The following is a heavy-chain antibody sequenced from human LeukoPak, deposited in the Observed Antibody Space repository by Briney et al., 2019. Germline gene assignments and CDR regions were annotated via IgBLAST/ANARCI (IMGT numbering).Heavy chain of an antibody. Sequence: GGSLRLSCTAYGFTFGDYAMSWFRQAPGKGLEWVGFIRSKAYGGTTEYAASVKGRFTISRDDSKSIAYLQMNSLKTEDTAVYYCTTGHYYDSSGYYYDAFDIWGQGTMVTVSS. CDR2: IRSKAYGGTT. J-gene: IGHJ3*02. CDR1: GFTFGDYA. D-gene: IGHD3-22*01. V-gene: IGHV3-49*03. CDR3: TTGHYYDSSGYYYDAFDI.